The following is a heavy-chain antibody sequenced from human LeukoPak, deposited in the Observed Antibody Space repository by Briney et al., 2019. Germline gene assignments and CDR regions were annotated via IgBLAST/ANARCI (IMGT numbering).Heavy chain of an antibody. CDR2: IYYSGST. J-gene: IGHJ4*02. CDR1: GGSISNYY. Sequence: SETLSLTCTVSGGSISNYYWSWIRQPPGKGLEWIGYIYYSGSTNYNPSLKSRVTISINTSKNQFSLKLSSVTAADTAVYYCARRDYGSKVDYWGQGTLVTVSS. D-gene: IGHD4-17*01. V-gene: IGHV4-59*08. CDR3: ARRDYGSKVDY.